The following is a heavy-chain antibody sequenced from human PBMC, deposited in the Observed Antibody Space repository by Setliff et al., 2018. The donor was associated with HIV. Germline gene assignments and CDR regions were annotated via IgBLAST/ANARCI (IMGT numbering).Heavy chain of an antibody. CDR2: ISAAGTI. Sequence: SSETLSLTCTVSGGSISSYYWSWIRQPAGKRLEFIGRISAAGTINYNPSLRSRVTLSVDTSENQFSLTVNSVTAADTAMYFCARQNSGWGVGLYYFDYWGQGTLVTVSS. CDR1: GGSISSYY. V-gene: IGHV4-4*07. J-gene: IGHJ4*02. D-gene: IGHD6-19*01. CDR3: ARQNSGWGVGLYYFDY.